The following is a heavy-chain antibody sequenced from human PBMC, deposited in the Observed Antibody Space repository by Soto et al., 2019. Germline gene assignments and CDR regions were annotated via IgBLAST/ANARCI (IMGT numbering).Heavy chain of an antibody. J-gene: IGHJ4*02. V-gene: IGHV3-23*01. CDR1: GFTFSSYA. Sequence: EVQLLESGGGLVQPGGSLRLSCAASGFTFSSYAMSWVRQAPGKGLEWVSAISGSGRSTYYAVSVKGRFTISRDNSKNTLNLQMNSLSAEDTAVYYCEKVEAGKRTDYVDYWGQGTLVTVSS. CDR2: ISGSGRST. CDR3: EKVEAGKRTDYVDY. D-gene: IGHD6-19*01.